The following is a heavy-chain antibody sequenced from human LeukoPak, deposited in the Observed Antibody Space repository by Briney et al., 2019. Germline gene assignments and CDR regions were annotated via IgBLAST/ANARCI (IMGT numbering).Heavy chain of an antibody. CDR3: ARAGGYYDSSGYYVDY. J-gene: IGHJ4*02. CDR1: GFTFSSYE. V-gene: IGHV3-48*03. CDR2: ISSSGSTI. Sequence: PGGSLRLSCAASGFTFSSYEMNWVRQAPGKGLEWVSYISSSGSTIYYADSVKGRFTISRDNAKNSLYLQMNSLRAEDTGVYYCARAGGYYDSSGYYVDYWGQGTLVTVSS. D-gene: IGHD3-22*01.